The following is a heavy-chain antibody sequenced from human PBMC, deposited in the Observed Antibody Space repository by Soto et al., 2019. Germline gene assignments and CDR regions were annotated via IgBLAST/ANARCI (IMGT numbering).Heavy chain of an antibody. V-gene: IGHV1-3*01. Sequence: ASVKVSCKASGYTFTSYAMHWVRQAPGQRLEWMGWINAGNGNTKYSQKFQGRVTITRDTSASTAYMELSSLRSEDTAVYYCGSPAYYDISYYYGMDVWGQGTTVTV. CDR2: INAGNGNT. J-gene: IGHJ6*02. CDR1: GYTFTSYA. CDR3: GSPAYYDISYYYGMDV. D-gene: IGHD3-9*01.